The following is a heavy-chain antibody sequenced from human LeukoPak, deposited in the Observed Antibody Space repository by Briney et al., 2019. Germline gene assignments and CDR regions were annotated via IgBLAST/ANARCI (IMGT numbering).Heavy chain of an antibody. CDR2: INPNSGGT. V-gene: IGHV1-2*02. CDR3: AREVSSYYFDY. Sequence: ASVKVSCKASGYTFTSYYMHWVRQAPGQGLEWMGWINPNSGGTNYAQKFQGRVTMTRDTSISTAYMELSRLRSGDTAVYYCAREVSSYYFDYWGQGTLVTVSS. CDR1: GYTFTSYY. J-gene: IGHJ4*02. D-gene: IGHD6-6*01.